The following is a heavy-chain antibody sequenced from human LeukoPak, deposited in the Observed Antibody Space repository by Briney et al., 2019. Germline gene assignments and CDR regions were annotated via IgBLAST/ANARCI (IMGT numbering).Heavy chain of an antibody. D-gene: IGHD4-11*01. CDR1: RFTFSSYA. V-gene: IGHV3-30-3*01. Sequence: GGSLRLSCAASRFTFSSYAMHWVRQAPGKGLEWVAVISYDGSNKYYADSVKGRFTISRDNSKNTLYLQMNSLRAEDTAVYYCARGPSVPRLTDRFDYWGQGTLVTVSS. CDR3: ARGPSVPRLTDRFDY. J-gene: IGHJ4*02. CDR2: ISYDGSNK.